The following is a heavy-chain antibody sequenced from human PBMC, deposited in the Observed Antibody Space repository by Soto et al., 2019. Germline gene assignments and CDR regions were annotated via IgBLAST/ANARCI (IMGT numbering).Heavy chain of an antibody. CDR1: GGSISSYY. J-gene: IGHJ5*02. V-gene: IGHV4-59*01. Sequence: SETLSLTCTVSGGSISSYYWSWIRQPPGKGLEWIGYIYYSGSTNYNPSLKSRVTISVDTSKNQFSLKLSSVTAADTAVYYCARVSMLGYSSGWYPWFDPWGQGTLVTVS. D-gene: IGHD6-19*01. CDR2: IYYSGST. CDR3: ARVSMLGYSSGWYPWFDP.